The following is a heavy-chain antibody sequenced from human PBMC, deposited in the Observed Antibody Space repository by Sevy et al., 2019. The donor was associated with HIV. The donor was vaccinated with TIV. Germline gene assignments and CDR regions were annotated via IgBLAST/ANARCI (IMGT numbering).Heavy chain of an antibody. J-gene: IGHJ6*02. V-gene: IGHV4-61*01. CDR1: GGSVSSDTYY. CDR3: TRVGGLTDYGMDV. Sequence: QLPETLSLTCTVSGGSVSSDTYYWTWIRQPPGKGLEFIGYIYYNVRINYNPSLKSRVTISVDTSKNQFSLKVTSVTAADTAVYYCTRVGGLTDYGMDVWGQGTTVTVSS. D-gene: IGHD1-26*01. CDR2: IYYNVRI.